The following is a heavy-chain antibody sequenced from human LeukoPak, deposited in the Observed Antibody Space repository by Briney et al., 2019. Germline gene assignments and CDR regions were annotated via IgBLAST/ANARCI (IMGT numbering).Heavy chain of an antibody. J-gene: IGHJ4*02. V-gene: IGHV4-61*02. D-gene: IGHD5-18*01. CDR1: GGSISSGSYY. CDR2: IYTSGNT. CDR3: ASSGYSYGYYFDY. Sequence: SETLSLTCTVSGGSISSGSYYWSWIRQPAGKGLEWFGRIYTSGNTNYNPVLKSRVTISVHTSKNQFSLKLSSVTAADTAVYYCASSGYSYGYYFDYWGQGTLVTVSS.